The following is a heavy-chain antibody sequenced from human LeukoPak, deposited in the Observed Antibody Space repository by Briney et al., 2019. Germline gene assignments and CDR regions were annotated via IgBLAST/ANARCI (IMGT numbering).Heavy chain of an antibody. CDR2: IRYDGSNK. J-gene: IGHJ4*02. V-gene: IGHV3-30*02. CDR1: GFTFSSYG. D-gene: IGHD4-17*01. CDR3: ANDSNPLLTATTLAY. Sequence: GGSLRLSCAASGFTFSSYGMHWVRQAPGKGLEWVAFIRYDGSNKYYADSVKVRFTISRANSKNTLYLQMNSRIAEDTAVYYCANDSNPLLTATTLAYWGQGTLLTVSS.